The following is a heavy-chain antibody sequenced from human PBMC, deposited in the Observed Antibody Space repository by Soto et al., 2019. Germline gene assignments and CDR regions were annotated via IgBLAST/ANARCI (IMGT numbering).Heavy chain of an antibody. CDR3: ARAPPRLSPRWDV. Sequence: SETLSLTCAVSGGSMSRGGQPWSWIRQPPGKGLEWLGFIYYTGSTYYNPSLKSRVTLSVDRSKNQFSLNLTSVTAADTSRYFCARAPPRLSPRWDVWGQGTTVKVSS. J-gene: IGHJ6*02. CDR2: IYYTGST. V-gene: IGHV4-30-2*01. CDR1: GGSMSRGGQP. D-gene: IGHD6-25*01.